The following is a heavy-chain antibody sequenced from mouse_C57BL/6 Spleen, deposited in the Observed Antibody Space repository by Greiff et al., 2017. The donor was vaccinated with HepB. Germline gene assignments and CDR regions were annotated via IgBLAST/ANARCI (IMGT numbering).Heavy chain of an antibody. D-gene: IGHD1-1*01. CDR3: ARDADYGRTWFAY. CDR2: ISYDGSN. V-gene: IGHV3-6*01. CDR1: GYSITSGYY. Sequence: VQLKESGPGLVKPSQSLSLTCSVTGYSITSGYYWNWIRQFPGNKLEWMGYISYDGSNNYNPSLKNRISITRDTSKNQFFLKLNSVTTEDTATYYCARDADYGRTWFAYWGQGTLVTVSA. J-gene: IGHJ3*01.